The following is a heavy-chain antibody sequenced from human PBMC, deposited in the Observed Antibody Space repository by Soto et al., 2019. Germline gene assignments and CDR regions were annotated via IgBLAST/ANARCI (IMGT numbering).Heavy chain of an antibody. CDR3: AREAVAGTLAWFDP. Sequence: PGGSLRLSCAASVFTFSSSWMSWVRQAPGKGLEWVANIKQDGSEKYYVDSVKGRFTISRDNAKNSLYLQMNSLRAEDTAVYYSAREAVAGTLAWFDPWGQGTLVTVSS. CDR1: VFTFSSSW. J-gene: IGHJ5*02. CDR2: IKQDGSEK. D-gene: IGHD6-19*01. V-gene: IGHV3-7*01.